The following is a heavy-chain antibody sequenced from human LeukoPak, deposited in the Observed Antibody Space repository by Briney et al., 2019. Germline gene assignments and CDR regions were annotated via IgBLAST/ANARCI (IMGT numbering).Heavy chain of an antibody. V-gene: IGHV3-7*01. D-gene: IGHD3-3*01. CDR2: IKQDGSEK. CDR1: GFTFSSYW. CDR3: ARGSDFWSGSSYPKLDY. J-gene: IGHJ4*02. Sequence: PGGSLRLSCAASGFTFSSYWMSWVRQAPGKGLEWVANIKQDGSEKYYVDSVKGRFTISRDNAKNSLYLQMNSLRAEDTAVYYCARGSDFWSGSSYPKLDYWGQGTLVTVSS.